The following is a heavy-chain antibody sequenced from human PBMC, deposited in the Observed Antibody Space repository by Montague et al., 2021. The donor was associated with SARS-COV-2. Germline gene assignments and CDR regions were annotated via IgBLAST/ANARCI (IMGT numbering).Heavy chain of an antibody. V-gene: IGHV4-39*07. CDR2: IYNSDNT. CDR1: GGSISTTHYY. D-gene: IGHD4-17*01. Sequence: SETLSLTCTVSGGSISTTHYYWAWIRQPPGKGLEWVGSIYNSDNTYYNPSLESRLTMSVDTSKNQFSLKLRSVTAADAAVYHCARAWRYGDYSGVHFAPWGQGTLVTVSS. J-gene: IGHJ5*02. CDR3: ARAWRYGDYSGVHFAP.